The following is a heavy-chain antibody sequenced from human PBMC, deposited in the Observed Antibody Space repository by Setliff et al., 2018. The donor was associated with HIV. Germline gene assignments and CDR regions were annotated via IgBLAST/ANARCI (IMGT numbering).Heavy chain of an antibody. J-gene: IGHJ4*02. D-gene: IGHD6-19*01. V-gene: IGHV4-39*01. CDR2: IYYSGST. Sequence: ETLSLTCTVSGGSMRSSSFYWGWIRQPPGKGLEWIGSIYYSGSTYYKSSLKNRVTISVDTSKNHFSRKVNFVTAADTAVYYCATLQSSGWTHGIEYWGQGTLVTVSS. CDR3: ATLQSSGWTHGIEY. CDR1: GGSMRSSSFY.